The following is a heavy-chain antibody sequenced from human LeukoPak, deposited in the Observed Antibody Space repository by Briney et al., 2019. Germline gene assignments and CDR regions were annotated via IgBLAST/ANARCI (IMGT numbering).Heavy chain of an antibody. J-gene: IGHJ4*02. V-gene: IGHV3-30*02. D-gene: IGHD6-19*01. CDR2: IRYDGSNK. CDR1: GFTFSSYG. CDR3: AKDPGIAVAGTGFDY. Sequence: GGSLRLSCAASGFTFSSYGMHWVRQAPGKGLEWVAFIRYDGSNKYYADSVKGRFTISRDNSKNKLYLQMSSLRAEDTAVYYCAKDPGIAVAGTGFDYWGQGTLVTVSS.